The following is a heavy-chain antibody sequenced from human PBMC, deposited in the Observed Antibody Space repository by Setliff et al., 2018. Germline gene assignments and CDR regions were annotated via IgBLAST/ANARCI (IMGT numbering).Heavy chain of an antibody. Sequence: SETLSLTCTVSGASISSYYWSWIRQPPGKGLEWIGYIYYGGTTNYNPSLKSRVSISLDTSKSQFSLRLSSLTAADTAVYYCARHRRDSSGNYFVGLYYFDYWGQGTPVTVS. V-gene: IGHV4-59*08. CDR2: IYYGGTT. J-gene: IGHJ4*02. D-gene: IGHD3-22*01. CDR3: ARHRRDSSGNYFVGLYYFDY. CDR1: GASISSYY.